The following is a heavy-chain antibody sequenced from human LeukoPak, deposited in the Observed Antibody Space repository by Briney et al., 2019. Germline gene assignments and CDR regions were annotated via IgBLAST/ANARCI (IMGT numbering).Heavy chain of an antibody. CDR1: GFTFDDYA. Sequence: GRSLRLSCAASGFTFDDYAVHWVGQAPGKGLEWVSGISWNSVSIAYADSVKGRFTISRDNAKNSLYLQMNSLRAEDTALYYCAKGGSIALNNWFDPWGQGTLVTVSS. CDR3: AKGGSIALNNWFDP. CDR2: ISWNSVSI. J-gene: IGHJ5*02. V-gene: IGHV3-9*01. D-gene: IGHD6-6*01.